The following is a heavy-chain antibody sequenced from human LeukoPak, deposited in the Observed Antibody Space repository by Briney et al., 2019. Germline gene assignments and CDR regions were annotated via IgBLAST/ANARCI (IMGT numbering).Heavy chain of an antibody. CDR2: IHYSGST. Sequence: SETLSLTCTVSGASISSYYWSWIRQPPGKGLEWVGYIHYSGSTNYNPSLKSRVTISIDPSKNQFSLKLSSVTAADTAVYYCARGGYSGTYAFDYWGQGTLVTVSS. D-gene: IGHD1-26*01. CDR3: ARGGYSGTYAFDY. J-gene: IGHJ4*02. CDR1: GASISSYY. V-gene: IGHV4-59*01.